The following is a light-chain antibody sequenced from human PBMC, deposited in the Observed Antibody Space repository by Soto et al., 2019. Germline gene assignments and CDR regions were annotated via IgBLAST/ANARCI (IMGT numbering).Light chain of an antibody. CDR3: LQDYSYPLT. Sequence: AIQMTQFPSSLSASVGDRVTITCRASQDIRSDLGWYQQRPGKAPKLLIYATSSLQSGVPSRFSGSGSGTDSTLTISSLQPEDFATYYCLQDYSYPLTFGGGTKVDIK. CDR1: QDIRSD. CDR2: ATS. J-gene: IGKJ4*01. V-gene: IGKV1-6*01.